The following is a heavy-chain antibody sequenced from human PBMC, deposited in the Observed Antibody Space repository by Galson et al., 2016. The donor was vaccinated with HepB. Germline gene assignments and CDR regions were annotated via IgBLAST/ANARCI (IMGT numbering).Heavy chain of an antibody. CDR2: ISGYNGNT. Sequence: SVKVSCKASGYTFINYGISWVRQAPGQGLEWMGWISGYNGNTNYAQKVQGRVTMTTDTATNTAYLELRSLRSDDTAVYYCARDFGVVVISSDAFDIWGQGTMVTVSS. J-gene: IGHJ3*02. D-gene: IGHD3-22*01. V-gene: IGHV1-18*01. CDR3: ARDFGVVVISSDAFDI. CDR1: GYTFINYG.